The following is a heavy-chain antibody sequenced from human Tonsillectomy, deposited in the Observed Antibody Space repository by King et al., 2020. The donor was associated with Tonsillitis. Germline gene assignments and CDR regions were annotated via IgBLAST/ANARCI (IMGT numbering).Heavy chain of an antibody. D-gene: IGHD4-11*01. J-gene: IGHJ6*04. V-gene: IGHV3-30*18. CDR2: ISSDGSHK. Sequence: QVQLVESGGGVVQPGRSLRLSCAASGFTFSTYGIHWVRQAPGKGLEWVAVISSDGSHKFYADSVMGRFTISRDNPKNTLYLQMNNLRPEDTAVYYCVKDLTTDPGEMDVWGRGTTVTVSS. CDR1: GFTFSTYG. CDR3: VKDLTTDPGEMDV.